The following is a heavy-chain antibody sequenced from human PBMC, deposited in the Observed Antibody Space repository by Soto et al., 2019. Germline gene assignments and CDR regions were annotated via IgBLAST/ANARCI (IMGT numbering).Heavy chain of an antibody. J-gene: IGHJ5*02. D-gene: IGHD6-13*01. Sequence: QITLKESGPTLVKPTQTLTLTCTFSGFSLSTSGVGVGWIRQPPGKALEWLALIYWDDDKRYSPSLKSRLTITKDTPKNQVVLKMTNKDPVDTATISVAPRRDSSSWGNRAQNWFDPWGQGTLVPVSS. CDR3: APRRDSSSWGNRAQNWFDP. CDR1: GFSLSTSGVG. V-gene: IGHV2-5*02. CDR2: IYWDDDK.